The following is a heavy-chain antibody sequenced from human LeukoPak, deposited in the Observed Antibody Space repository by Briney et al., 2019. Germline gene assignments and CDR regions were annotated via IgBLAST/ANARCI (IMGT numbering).Heavy chain of an antibody. D-gene: IGHD2-15*01. CDR3: ARERLGYCNDAYCPLDT. J-gene: IGHJ5*02. CDR1: GGSINSGSDY. Sequence: PSQTLSLTCTVSGGSINSGSDYWTWIRQPAGKGLEWIGRIYTNGGTDYNPSLKSRVTISLDASKNQFSLNLSSVTAADTAVYYCARERLGYCNDAYCPLDTWGQGTLVTVSS. V-gene: IGHV4-61*02. CDR2: IYTNGGT.